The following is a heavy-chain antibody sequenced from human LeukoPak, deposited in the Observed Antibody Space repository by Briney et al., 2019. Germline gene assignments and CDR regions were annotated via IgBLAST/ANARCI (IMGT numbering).Heavy chain of an antibody. CDR3: ARGAVWDPGAFDI. CDR1: GDRVSSNSAA. Sequence: SQTLSLTCAISGDRVSSNSAAWTWIRQSPSRAVERLGRPYYRSQWYNDYVVSVKSRIIINSDTSKNQFTLQLISVATEDTAVYYCARGAVWDPGAFDIWGQGTMVTVSS. D-gene: IGHD1-26*01. V-gene: IGHV6-1*01. CDR2: PYYRSQWYN. J-gene: IGHJ3*02.